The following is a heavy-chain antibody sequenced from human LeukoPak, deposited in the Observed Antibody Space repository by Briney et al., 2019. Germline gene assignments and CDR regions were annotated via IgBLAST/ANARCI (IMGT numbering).Heavy chain of an antibody. J-gene: IGHJ4*02. CDR1: GFTFSSYG. CDR2: ISGSGGST. D-gene: IGHD3-22*01. Sequence: GGSLRLSCAASGFTFSSYGMSWVRQAPGKGLEWVSAISGSGGSTYYADSVKGRFTISRDNSKNTLYLQMNSLRAEDTAVYYCAKAASGYYLFTVGYFDYWGQGTLVTVSS. CDR3: AKAASGYYLFTVGYFDY. V-gene: IGHV3-23*01.